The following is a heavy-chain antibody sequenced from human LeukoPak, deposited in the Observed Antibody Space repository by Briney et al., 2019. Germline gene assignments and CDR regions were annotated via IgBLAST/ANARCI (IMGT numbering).Heavy chain of an antibody. CDR2: LWYDGSNE. Sequence: GRSVTLSCAAARLTLSIYGMQWARQAPGKGREWVAFLWYDGSNEYYADYVKGGLTISSDNSENTMYLQKNSLRGEDTAVYYCAKEEGTYSSSSSYYFDYWGQGTLVTVSS. J-gene: IGHJ4*02. CDR1: RLTLSIYG. V-gene: IGHV3-33*06. CDR3: AKEEGTYSSSSSYYFDY. D-gene: IGHD6-6*01.